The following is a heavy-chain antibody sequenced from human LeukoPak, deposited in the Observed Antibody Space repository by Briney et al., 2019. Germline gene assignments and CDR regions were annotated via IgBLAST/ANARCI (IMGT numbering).Heavy chain of an antibody. D-gene: IGHD3-10*01. CDR2: INPNNGDT. CDR3: ARNHRSGSYDHWFDP. Sequence: ASVKVSYKASGDTFIGYYMRWGRNAPRQGLEWMGWINPNNGDTSYAQKFQGWVTMTRDTSISTVYMELNRLRSDDTAVYYCARNHRSGSYDHWFDPWGQGTLVTVSS. V-gene: IGHV1-2*04. J-gene: IGHJ5*02. CDR1: GDTFIGYY.